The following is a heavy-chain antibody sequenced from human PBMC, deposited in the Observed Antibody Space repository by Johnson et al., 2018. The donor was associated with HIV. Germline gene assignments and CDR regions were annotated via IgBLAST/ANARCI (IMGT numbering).Heavy chain of an antibody. Sequence: VQLVESGGGLVQPGGSLRLSCAASGFTFSSYWMSWVRQAPGKGLEWVSVIYSGGRTYYADSVKGRFTISRDNSKNTLYLKMHSLRAEDPAVYYCARDGGYWDGLDIWGQGTMVTVSS. CDR3: ARDGGYWDGLDI. CDR1: GFTFSSYW. CDR2: IYSGGRT. V-gene: IGHV3-66*02. D-gene: IGHD3-22*01. J-gene: IGHJ3*02.